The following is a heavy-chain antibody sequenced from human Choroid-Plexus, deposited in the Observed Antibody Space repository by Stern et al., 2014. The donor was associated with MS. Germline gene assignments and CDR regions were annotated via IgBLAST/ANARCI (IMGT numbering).Heavy chain of an antibody. V-gene: IGHV3-30*18. Sequence: VQLVESGGGVVQPGRPLRLSCVASGFTFGSCAMHWVRQAPGQGLARVAGVSYDGSNKYYADSVKGRFTISRDNSQNTLYMQMSSLRPEDTAVYYCAKDRQYLTYFFDHWGQGSLVTVSS. J-gene: IGHJ5*02. CDR1: GFTFGSCA. CDR2: VSYDGSNK. CDR3: AKDRQYLTYFFDH. D-gene: IGHD2/OR15-2a*01.